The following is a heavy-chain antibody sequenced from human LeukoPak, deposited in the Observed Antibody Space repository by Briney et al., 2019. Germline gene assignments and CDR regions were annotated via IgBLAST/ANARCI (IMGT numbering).Heavy chain of an antibody. Sequence: PGGSLRLSCAASGFTFSTYSMTWVRQGPGKGLEWVSSIYPSGDSTFYADPVKGRFTISRDNSKNTLYLQMSSLRTEDTAIYYCAKDVVPDSGWDLDYWGQGTLVTVSS. CDR3: AKDVVPDSGWDLDY. CDR2: IYPSGDST. D-gene: IGHD6-19*01. V-gene: IGHV3-23*01. J-gene: IGHJ4*02. CDR1: GFTFSTYS.